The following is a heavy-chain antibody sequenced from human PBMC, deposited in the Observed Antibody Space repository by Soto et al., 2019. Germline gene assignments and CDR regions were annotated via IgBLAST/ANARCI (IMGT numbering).Heavy chain of an antibody. Sequence: QVQLVESGGGVVQPGRSLRLSCAASGFTFSSYGMHWVRQAPGKGLEWVAVIWYDGSNKYYADSVKGRFTISRDNSKNTLYLQMNSLRAEDMAVYYCARAGGYYDSSGYYYSEYYFDYWGQGTLVTVSS. CDR1: GFTFSSYG. J-gene: IGHJ4*02. CDR2: IWYDGSNK. CDR3: ARAGGYYDSSGYYYSEYYFDY. D-gene: IGHD3-22*01. V-gene: IGHV3-33*01.